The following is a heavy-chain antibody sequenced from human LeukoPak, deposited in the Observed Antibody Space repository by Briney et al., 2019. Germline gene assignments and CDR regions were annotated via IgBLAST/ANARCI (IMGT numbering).Heavy chain of an antibody. J-gene: IGHJ5*02. CDR3: ARRYYDSSDYQGVWFDP. CDR1: DYSISSIYY. D-gene: IGHD3-22*01. CDR2: IYHSGST. Sequence: PSETLSLTCAVSDYSISSIYYWGWIRQPPGKGLEWIGSIYHSGSTYYNPSLKSRVTISVDASKNQFSLKLSSVTAADTAVYYCARRYYDSSDYQGVWFDPWGQGTLVTVSS. V-gene: IGHV4-38-2*01.